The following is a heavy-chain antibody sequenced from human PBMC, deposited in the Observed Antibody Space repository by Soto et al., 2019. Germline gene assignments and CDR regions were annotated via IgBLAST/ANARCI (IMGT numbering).Heavy chain of an antibody. J-gene: IGHJ4*02. CDR2: ISGSGDST. CDR1: GFTFSTYA. V-gene: IGHV3-23*01. Sequence: EVQLLESGGGLVQPGGSLRLSCAASGFTFSTYAMNWVRQAPGKGLEWVSGISGSGDSTYYADSVKGRFTVSRDNSKNTLYLQMNSLRGEDTAVFYCAKERSSGWSFDYWGQGTLGTVSP. D-gene: IGHD6-19*01. CDR3: AKERSSGWSFDY.